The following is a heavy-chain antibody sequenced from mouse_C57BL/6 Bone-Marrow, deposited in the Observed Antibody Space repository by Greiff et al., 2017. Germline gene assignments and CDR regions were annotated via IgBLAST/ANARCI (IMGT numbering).Heavy chain of an antibody. D-gene: IGHD2-4*01. J-gene: IGHJ1*03. CDR1: EYDFPSHD. V-gene: IGHV5-2*01. CDR3: ARQLRRYFDV. CDR2: INSDGGST. Sequence: EVKLMESGGGLVQPGASLKLSCESNEYDFPSHDMPWVRKTPEKRLELVAAINSDGGSTYYPDTMERRFIISRDNTEKTLYLQMSSLRSEDTALYYWARQLRRYFDVWGTGTTVTVSS.